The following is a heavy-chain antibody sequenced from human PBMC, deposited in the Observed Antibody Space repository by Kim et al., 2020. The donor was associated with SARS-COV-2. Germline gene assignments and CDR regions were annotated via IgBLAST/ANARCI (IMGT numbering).Heavy chain of an antibody. V-gene: IGHV4-4*02. CDR3: VRAVAVAGHFDY. Sequence: THYTPSLKSTVIMSVAKSKNQFFLKLNSVTDADTAVYYCVRAVAVAGHFDYWGQGTLVTVSS. D-gene: IGHD6-19*01. J-gene: IGHJ4*02. CDR2: T.